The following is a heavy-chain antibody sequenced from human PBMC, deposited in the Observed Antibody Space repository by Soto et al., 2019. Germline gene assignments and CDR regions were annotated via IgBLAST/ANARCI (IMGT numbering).Heavy chain of an antibody. D-gene: IGHD2-15*01. CDR2: ISFSGTNT. V-gene: IGHV3-23*01. CDR1: GFTFNTFA. CDR3: AKLPDNFEY. J-gene: IGHJ4*02. Sequence: GGSLRLSCAASGFTFNTFAMSWVRQAPGKGPEWVSAISFSGTNTYYADSVKGRFTISRDNSKNTLYLQMNSLRAEDTAVYYCAKLPDNFEYWGQGTLVTVSS.